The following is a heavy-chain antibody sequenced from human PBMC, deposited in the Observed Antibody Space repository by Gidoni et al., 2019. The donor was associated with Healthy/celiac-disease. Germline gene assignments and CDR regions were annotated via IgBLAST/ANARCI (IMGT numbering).Heavy chain of an antibody. D-gene: IGHD2-2*01. CDR1: AVSISSYY. CDR3: ATRYCSSGHDAFDI. Sequence: QVQLQESGPGLVTPSETLSLTCTVSAVSISSYYWRWIRQPPVKGLEWIGYIYYSGSTNYNPSLKSRVTISVDTSKNQFSLKLSSVTAADTAVYYGATRYCSSGHDAFDIWGQGTRVTVSS. V-gene: IGHV4-59*01. CDR2: IYYSGST. J-gene: IGHJ3*02.